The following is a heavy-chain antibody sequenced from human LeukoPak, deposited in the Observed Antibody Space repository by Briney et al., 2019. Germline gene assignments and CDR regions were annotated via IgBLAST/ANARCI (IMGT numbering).Heavy chain of an antibody. J-gene: IGHJ4*02. CDR1: GFAFSGAA. V-gene: IGHV3-30-3*01. CDR3: AKATQIAAAGTLDY. D-gene: IGHD6-13*01. Sequence: GKSLRLSCAASGFAFSGAAMHWVRQAPGKGLEWVAITSFDGSNKFYSDSVKGRFTISRDNAKNSLYLQMNSLRAEDTALYYCAKATQIAAAGTLDYWGQGTLVTVSS. CDR2: TSFDGSNK.